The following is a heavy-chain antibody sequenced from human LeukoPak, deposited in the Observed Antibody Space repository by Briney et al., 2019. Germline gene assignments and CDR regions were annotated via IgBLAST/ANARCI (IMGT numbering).Heavy chain of an antibody. Sequence: GASVKVSCKASGGTFSSYAISWVRQAPGQGLEWMGGIIPIFGTANYAQKFQGRVTITADKSTSTAYMELSSLRSEDTAVYYCAGRRDYYGSGSHFDYWGQGTLVTVSS. CDR2: IIPIFGTA. CDR1: GGTFSSYA. CDR3: AGRRDYYGSGSHFDY. J-gene: IGHJ4*02. D-gene: IGHD3-10*01. V-gene: IGHV1-69*06.